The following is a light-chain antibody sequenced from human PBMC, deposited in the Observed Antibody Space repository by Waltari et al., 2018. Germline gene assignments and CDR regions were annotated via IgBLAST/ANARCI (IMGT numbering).Light chain of an antibody. CDR3: QEFGGS. CDR2: GAF. V-gene: IGKV3-20*01. CDR1: QSLRSRY. J-gene: IGKJ4*01. Sequence: ILLTQSPGTLSLSPGESATLFCRAAQSLRSRYLAWYQQKPGQSPRLLIYGAFTRATGTPDRFSGGGSGTDFTLTISRLEPEDFAVYYCQEFGGSFGGGTKVE.